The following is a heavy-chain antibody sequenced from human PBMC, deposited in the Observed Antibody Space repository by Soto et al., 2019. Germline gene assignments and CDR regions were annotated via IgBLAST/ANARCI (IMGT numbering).Heavy chain of an antibody. CDR1: GYDFTTYG. CDR3: AGGRDGDY. Sequence: QVHLVQSGAEVKKPGASVKVSCKGSGYDFTTYGITWVRQAPGQGLEWMAWISAHNGNTDYAQKLQGRVTVTRDTSTSTAYMELRSLRSDDTAVYYWAGGRDGDYWGQGALVTVSS. V-gene: IGHV1-18*01. CDR2: ISAHNGNT. D-gene: IGHD6-6*01. J-gene: IGHJ4*02.